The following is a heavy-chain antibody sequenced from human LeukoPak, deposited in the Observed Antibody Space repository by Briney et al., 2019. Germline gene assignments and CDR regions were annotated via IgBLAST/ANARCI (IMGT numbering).Heavy chain of an antibody. CDR3: ARTRQLPRSEIDY. CDR2: FDPEDGET. Sequence: ASVKVSCKVSGYTLTELSMHWVRQAPGKGLEWMGGFDPEDGETIYAQKLQGRVTMTTDTSTSTAYMELRSLRSDDTAVYYCARTRQLPRSEIDYWGQGTLVTVSS. CDR1: GYTLTELS. V-gene: IGHV1-24*01. J-gene: IGHJ4*02. D-gene: IGHD1-1*01.